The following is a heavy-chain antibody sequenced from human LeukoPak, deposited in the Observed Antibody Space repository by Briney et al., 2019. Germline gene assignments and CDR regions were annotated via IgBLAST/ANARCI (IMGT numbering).Heavy chain of an antibody. CDR1: GYTFTVYY. J-gene: IGHJ4*02. CDR2: ISPNSGGT. D-gene: IGHD4-17*01. V-gene: IGHV1-2*04. Sequence: ASVTVSCKASGYTFTVYYMHWVRQAPGQGLEWMGWISPNSGGTNYAQKFQGWVTMTRDTSISTAYMELSRLRSDDTAVYYCAGAPRRGDYGFGYWGQGTLVTVSS. CDR3: AGAPRRGDYGFGY.